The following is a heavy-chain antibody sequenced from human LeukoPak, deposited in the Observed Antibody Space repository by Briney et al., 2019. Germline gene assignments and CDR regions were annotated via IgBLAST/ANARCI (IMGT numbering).Heavy chain of an antibody. Sequence: ASVKVSCKASGYTFTSYEINWVRQATGQGLEWMGWMNPSSGNSGYALKFQGRVTITRNTSISTAYMELSSLRSEDTAVYYCARVFVVVIRYYYYYMDVWGKGTTVTVSS. J-gene: IGHJ6*03. CDR3: ARVFVVVIRYYYYYMDV. CDR2: MNPSSGNS. V-gene: IGHV1-8*03. CDR1: GYTFTSYE. D-gene: IGHD3-3*01.